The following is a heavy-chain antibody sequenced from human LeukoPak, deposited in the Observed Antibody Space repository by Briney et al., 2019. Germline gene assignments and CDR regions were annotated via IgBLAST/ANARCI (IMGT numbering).Heavy chain of an antibody. Sequence: PGGSLRLSCAASGFTFSSYSMNWVRQALGKGLEWVSSISSSSSYIYYADSVKGRFTISRDNAKNSLYLQMNSLRVEDTAVYYCARVSGGGSGGYELDYWGQGTLVTVSS. CDR1: GFTFSSYS. CDR3: ARVSGGGSGGYELDY. V-gene: IGHV3-21*01. J-gene: IGHJ4*02. D-gene: IGHD5-12*01. CDR2: ISSSSSYI.